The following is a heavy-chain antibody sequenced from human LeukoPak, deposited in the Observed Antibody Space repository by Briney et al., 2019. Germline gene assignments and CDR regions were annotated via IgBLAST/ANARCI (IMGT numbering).Heavy chain of an antibody. CDR2: ISYDGSNK. CDR1: GFTFSSYG. J-gene: IGHJ4*02. Sequence: GRSLRLSYAASGFTFSSYGMHWVRQAPGKGLEWVAVISYDGSNKYYADSVKGRFTISRDNSKNTLYLQMNSLRAEDTAVYYCAKEYSRAGMDYWGQGTLVTVSS. V-gene: IGHV3-30*18. D-gene: IGHD6-13*01. CDR3: AKEYSRAGMDY.